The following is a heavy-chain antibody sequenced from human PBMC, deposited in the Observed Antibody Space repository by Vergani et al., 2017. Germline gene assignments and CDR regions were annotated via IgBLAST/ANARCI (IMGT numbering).Heavy chain of an antibody. CDR1: GASIRSSNYY. J-gene: IGHJ5*02. D-gene: IGHD6-19*01. V-gene: IGHV4-39*01. CDR2: IYYSGST. CDR3: ARHSTVEWLVKLGWIHP. Sequence: QLQLQESGPGLVKPSATLSLTCSVSGASIRSSNYYWGWIRQPPGKGLEWIANIYYSGSTYYNPSLKSRVTISVDTSKNQFSLKLGSVTAADTAVYFCARHSTVEWLVKLGWIHPWGQGILVTVSS.